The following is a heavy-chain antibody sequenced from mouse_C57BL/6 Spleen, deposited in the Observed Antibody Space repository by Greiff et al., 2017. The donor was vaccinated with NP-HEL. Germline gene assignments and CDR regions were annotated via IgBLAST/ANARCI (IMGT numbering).Heavy chain of an antibody. Sequence: VQLQQPGAELVKPGASVKMSCKASGYTFTSYWITWVKQRPGQGLEWIGDIYPGSGSTNYNEKFKSKATLTVDTSSSTAYMQLSSLTSEDSAVYYCARSLSDGYYEGWYAMDYWGQGTSVTVSS. J-gene: IGHJ4*01. D-gene: IGHD2-3*01. CDR1: GYTFTSYW. V-gene: IGHV1-55*01. CDR2: IYPGSGST. CDR3: ARSLSDGYYEGWYAMDY.